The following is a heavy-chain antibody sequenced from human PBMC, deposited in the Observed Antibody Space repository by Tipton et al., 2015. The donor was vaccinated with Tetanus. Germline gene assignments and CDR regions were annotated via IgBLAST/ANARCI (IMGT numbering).Heavy chain of an antibody. CDR1: GGSISSGGYY. J-gene: IGHJ3*01. D-gene: IGHD5-24*01. V-gene: IGHV4-31*03. CDR3: ARGGRDAYNNPLGAFDV. CDR2: IYHRGST. Sequence: TLSLSCTVSGGSISSGGYYWTWIRQHPGKGLEWIGNIYHRGSTYYNPSLKSRVTISVDTSKNQFSLRLRSVAAADTAVYYCARGGRDAYNNPLGAFDVWGRGTTVAVSS.